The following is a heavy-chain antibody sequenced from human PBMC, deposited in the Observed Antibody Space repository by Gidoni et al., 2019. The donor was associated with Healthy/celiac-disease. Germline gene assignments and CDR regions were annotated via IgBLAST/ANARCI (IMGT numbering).Heavy chain of an antibody. D-gene: IGHD2-8*01. CDR3: AHHAILRAFDI. J-gene: IGHJ3*02. V-gene: IGHV4-4*02. CDR1: GGSISSSNW. Sequence: QVQLQESGPGLVKPSGTLSLTGAVPGGSISSSNWWSWVRQPPGKGLEWIGEIYHSGSTNYTPSLKSRVTISVDKSTTQFSLKLSSVTAADTAVYYCAHHAILRAFDIWGQGTMVTVSS. CDR2: IYHSGST.